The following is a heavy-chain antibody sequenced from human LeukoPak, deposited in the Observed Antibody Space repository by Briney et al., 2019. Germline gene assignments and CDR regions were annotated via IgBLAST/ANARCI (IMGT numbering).Heavy chain of an antibody. Sequence: KPGGSLRLSCAASGFTFSIYAMTWVRQAPGKGLEWVSSISSSSYIYYADSVKGRFTISRDNAKNSLYLQMNSLRVEDTAVYYCARVGRSGLNYYYGMDVWGQGTTVTVSS. CDR3: ARVGRSGLNYYYGMDV. CDR1: GFTFSIYA. CDR2: ISSSSYI. V-gene: IGHV3-21*04. D-gene: IGHD2-15*01. J-gene: IGHJ6*02.